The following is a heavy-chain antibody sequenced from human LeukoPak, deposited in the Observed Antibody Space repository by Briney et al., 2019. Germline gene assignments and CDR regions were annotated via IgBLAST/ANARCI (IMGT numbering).Heavy chain of an antibody. D-gene: IGHD2-15*01. CDR1: GFTFSGYA. CDR2: INAFGART. Sequence: PGGSLRLSCEASGFTFSGYAMSWVRQAPGKGLEGVSSINAFGARTYYADSVKGRFTIYRDNSKNTLYLQMNSLRAEDTAFYYCAKVALGYCSGSSCYYFDYGGQGTLVTVSS. CDR3: AKVALGYCSGSSCYYFDY. V-gene: IGHV3-23*01. J-gene: IGHJ4*02.